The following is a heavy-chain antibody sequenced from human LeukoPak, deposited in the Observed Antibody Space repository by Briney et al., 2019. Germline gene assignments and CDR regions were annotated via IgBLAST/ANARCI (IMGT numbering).Heavy chain of an antibody. CDR2: IYYSGST. CDR1: GGSISSSSYY. Sequence: NSSETLSLTCTVSGGSISSSSYYWGWIRQPPGKGLEWIGSIYYSGSTYYKSSLKSRVTISVDTSKNLFSLKLSSVTAADTAVYYRARWVPQSNAFDIWGQGTTVTVSS. V-gene: IGHV4-39*01. CDR3: ARWVPQSNAFDI. J-gene: IGHJ3*02.